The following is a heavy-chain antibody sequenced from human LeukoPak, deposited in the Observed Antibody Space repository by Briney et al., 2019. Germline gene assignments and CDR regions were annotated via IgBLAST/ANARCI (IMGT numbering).Heavy chain of an antibody. V-gene: IGHV3-30*04. CDR3: ARARLAVTGDYFDY. CDR1: GFSFNNYA. Sequence: GGSPRLSCTASGFSFNNYAMHWVRQAPGKGLEWVAVISFDGNNKFYADSAKGRFIISRDNSKNTLYLQMNSLRPEDTAVYYCARARLAVTGDYFDYWGPGTLVTVSS. J-gene: IGHJ4*02. D-gene: IGHD6-19*01. CDR2: ISFDGNNK.